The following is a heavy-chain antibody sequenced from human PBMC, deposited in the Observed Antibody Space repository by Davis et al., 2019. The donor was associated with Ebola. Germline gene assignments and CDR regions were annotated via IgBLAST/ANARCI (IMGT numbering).Heavy chain of an antibody. V-gene: IGHV3-30-3*01. CDR2: ISYDGSNK. CDR3: ARKTHCDY. J-gene: IGHJ4*02. CDR1: GFTFSSYW. Sequence: GGSLRLSCAASGFTFSSYWMSWVRQAPGKGLEWVAVISYDGSNKYYADSVKGRFTISRDNSKNTLYLQMNSLRAEDTAVYYCARKTHCDYWGQGTLVTVSS.